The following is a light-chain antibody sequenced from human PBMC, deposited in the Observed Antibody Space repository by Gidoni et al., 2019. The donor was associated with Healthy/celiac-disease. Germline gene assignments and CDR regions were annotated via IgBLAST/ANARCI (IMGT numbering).Light chain of an antibody. Sequence: QSVLTQPPSVSAAPGTKVTISCAGSSSNIGNNYVSWYQQLPGTAPKLLIYENNKRPSVLPDRFSVSKSGTSATLGITGLQTGDEADYYCGTWDSSLSAYVFGTGTKVTVL. J-gene: IGLJ1*01. CDR2: ENN. CDR3: GTWDSSLSAYV. CDR1: SSNIGNNY. V-gene: IGLV1-51*02.